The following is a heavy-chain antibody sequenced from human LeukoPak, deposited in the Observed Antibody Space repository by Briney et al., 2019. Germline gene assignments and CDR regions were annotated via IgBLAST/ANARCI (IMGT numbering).Heavy chain of an antibody. D-gene: IGHD2-8*01. V-gene: IGHV1-2*02. CDR1: GYTFTSYY. CDR3: ARDAEGDVLMVYPSYYYGMDV. Sequence: GASVKVSCKASGYTFTSYYMHWVRQAPGQGLEWXXXXXXXSGGTNYAQKFQGRVTMTRDTSISTAYMELSRLRSDDTAVYYCARDAEGDVLMVYPSYYYGMDVWGQGTTVTVSS. J-gene: IGHJ6*02. CDR2: XXXXSGGT.